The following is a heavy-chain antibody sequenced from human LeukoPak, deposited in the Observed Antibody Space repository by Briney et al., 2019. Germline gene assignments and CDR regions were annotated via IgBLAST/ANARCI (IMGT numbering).Heavy chain of an antibody. CDR3: ATRDLYDSGSYLYPGDY. J-gene: IGHJ4*02. CDR2: ITTNSGGT. CDR1: GYTFTGYY. V-gene: IGHV1-2*02. D-gene: IGHD3-10*01. Sequence: ASEKVSCKASGYTFTGYYMHWVRQAPGPGLEWVGWITTNSGGTNYAQKFQGRVTKTRDTSISTAYMELSRLRSDDTAVYYCATRDLYDSGSYLYPGDYWGQGTLVTVSS.